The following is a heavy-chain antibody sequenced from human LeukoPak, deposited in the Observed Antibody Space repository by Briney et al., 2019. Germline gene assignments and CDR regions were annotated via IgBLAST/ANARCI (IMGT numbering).Heavy chain of an antibody. V-gene: IGHV4-4*02. J-gene: IGHJ5*02. CDR1: GGSISSSNW. CDR2: IYHSGST. CDR3: ARYARGIQYHGDNWFDP. Sequence: SETLSLTCAVSGGSISSSNWWSWVRQPPGKGLEWIGEIYHSGSTNYNPSLKSRVTISVDKSKNQFSLKLSSVTAADTAVYYCARYARGIQYHGDNWFDPWGQGTLVTVSS. D-gene: IGHD2-2*01.